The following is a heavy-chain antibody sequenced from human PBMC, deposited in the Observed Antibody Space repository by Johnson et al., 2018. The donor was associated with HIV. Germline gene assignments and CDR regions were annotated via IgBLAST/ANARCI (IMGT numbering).Heavy chain of an antibody. D-gene: IGHD2-15*01. CDR1: GCTFRNYD. Sequence: HVHLVASGRAVFQPGRSLRLACAASGCTFRNYDIHWVRQPPGKGLEWVAVISSDGSNKYYFDSVTGRFTISRDNSKNTLYLQMNSLRPEDTALYYCVKDIYLYQGGGFDLWGQGTMVTVSS. CDR2: ISSDGSNK. V-gene: IGHV3-30*18. CDR3: VKDIYLYQGGGFDL. J-gene: IGHJ3*01.